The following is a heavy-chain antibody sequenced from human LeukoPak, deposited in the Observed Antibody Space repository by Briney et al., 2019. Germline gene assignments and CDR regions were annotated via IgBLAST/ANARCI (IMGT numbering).Heavy chain of an antibody. CDR3: AELGITMIGGV. CDR2: ISGRSSST. Sequence: GGSLRLSCAASGFTFSSYGMNWVRQAPGKGLEWVSGISGRSSSTYYADSVKGRFTISRDNSKNTLYLQMKSLRAEDTAVYYCAELGITMIGGVWGKGTTVTISS. J-gene: IGHJ6*04. D-gene: IGHD3-10*02. CDR1: GFTFSSYG. V-gene: IGHV3-23*01.